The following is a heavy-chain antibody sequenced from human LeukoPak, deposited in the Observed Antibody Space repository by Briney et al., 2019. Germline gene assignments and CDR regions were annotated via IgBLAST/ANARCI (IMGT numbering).Heavy chain of an antibody. CDR2: IYPGDSDT. D-gene: IGHD2-2*01. J-gene: IGHJ4*02. V-gene: IGHV5-51*01. Sequence: RGESLKISCKGSGYSFTSYWIGWVRQMPGKGLEWMGIIYPGDSDTRYSPSFQGQVTISADKSISTAYLQWSSLKASDTAMYYCARAPGREYQLLSYYFDYWGQGTLVTVSS. CDR1: GYSFTSYW. CDR3: ARAPGREYQLLSYYFDY.